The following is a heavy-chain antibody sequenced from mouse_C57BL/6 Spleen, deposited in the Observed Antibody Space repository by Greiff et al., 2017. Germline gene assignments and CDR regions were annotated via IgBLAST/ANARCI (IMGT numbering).Heavy chain of an antibody. Sequence: VQLQQSGAELVKPGASVKLSCTASGFNIKDYYMHWVKQRTEQGLEWIGRIDPEDGETKYAPKFPGKATITADTSSNTAYLQLSSLTSEDTAVYYCARTGSYGEAMDYWGQGTSVTVSS. J-gene: IGHJ4*01. CDR3: ARTGSYGEAMDY. D-gene: IGHD1-1*02. CDR1: GFNIKDYY. CDR2: IDPEDGET. V-gene: IGHV14-2*01.